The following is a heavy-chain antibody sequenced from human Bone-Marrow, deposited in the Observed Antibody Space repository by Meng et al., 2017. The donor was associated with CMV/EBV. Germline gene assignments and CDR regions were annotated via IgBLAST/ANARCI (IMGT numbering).Heavy chain of an antibody. V-gene: IGHV4-59*01. D-gene: IGHD2-21*01. Sequence: SETLSLTCTVSGGSFSSYYWSWIRQPPGKGLEWIGYIYYSGSTNYNPSLKSRVTISVDTSKNQFSLKLSSVTAADTAVYYCARRCGGDCWGGMDVWGQGTTVTVSS. J-gene: IGHJ6*02. CDR3: ARRCGGDCWGGMDV. CDR1: GGSFSSYY. CDR2: IYYSGST.